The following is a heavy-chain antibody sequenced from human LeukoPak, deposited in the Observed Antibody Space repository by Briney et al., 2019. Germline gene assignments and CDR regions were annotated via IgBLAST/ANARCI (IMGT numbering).Heavy chain of an antibody. Sequence: PGKSLRLSCVVSGFTFSTSALSWVRQAPGKGPEWVSTISYSTTTTYYADSVKGRFTISRDNSQRTLYLQMNSLRAEDTAVYYCVSEGLRIIDYWGQGTLVSVSS. CDR2: ISYSTTTT. CDR1: GFTFSTSA. J-gene: IGHJ4*02. CDR3: VSEGLRIIDY. V-gene: IGHV3-23*01. D-gene: IGHD3-3*01.